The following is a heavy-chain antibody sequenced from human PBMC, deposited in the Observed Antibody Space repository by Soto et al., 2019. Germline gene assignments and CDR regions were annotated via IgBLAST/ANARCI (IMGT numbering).Heavy chain of an antibody. V-gene: IGHV4-34*01. CDR2: INHSGST. D-gene: IGHD3-10*01. J-gene: IGHJ6*02. Sequence: ASETLALTCAVYGGSFSGYYWSWIRQPLGKGLEWIGEINHSGSTNYNPSLKSRVTISVDTSKNQFSLKLSSVTAADTAVYYCARGVTMVRGVSYYYYGMDVWGQGTTVTVSS. CDR3: ARGVTMVRGVSYYYYGMDV. CDR1: GGSFSGYY.